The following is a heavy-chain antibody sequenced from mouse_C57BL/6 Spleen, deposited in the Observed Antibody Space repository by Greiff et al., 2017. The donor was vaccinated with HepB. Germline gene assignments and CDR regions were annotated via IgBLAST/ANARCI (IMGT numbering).Heavy chain of an antibody. CDR3: ARGPTMMNYFDY. CDR2: IDPNSGGT. Sequence: QVQLQQPGAELVKPGASVKLSCKASGYTFTSYWMHWVKQRPGRGLEWIGRIDPNSGGTKYNEKFKSKATLTVDKPSSTAYNQLSSLTSAYSAVFYCARGPTMMNYFDYWGQGTTLTVSS. D-gene: IGHD2-4*01. J-gene: IGHJ2*01. CDR1: GYTFTSYW. V-gene: IGHV1-72*01.